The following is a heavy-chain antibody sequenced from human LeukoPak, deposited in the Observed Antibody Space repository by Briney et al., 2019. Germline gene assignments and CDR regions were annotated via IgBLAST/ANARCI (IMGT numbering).Heavy chain of an antibody. CDR1: GYSISGGYY. CDR2: IYHSGST. J-gene: IGHJ6*03. CDR3: ARAGDGSGGDYYYYYYMDV. Sequence: PSETLSLTCTVSGYSISGGYYWGWIRQPPGKGLEWIGSIYHSGSTYYNPSLKSRVTISVDTSKNQFSLKLSSVTAADTAVYYCARAGDGSGGDYYYYYYMDVWGKGTTVTVSS. D-gene: IGHD2-15*01. V-gene: IGHV4-38-2*02.